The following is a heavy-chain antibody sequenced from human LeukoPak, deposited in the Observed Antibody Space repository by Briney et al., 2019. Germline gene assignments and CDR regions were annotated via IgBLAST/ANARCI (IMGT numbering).Heavy chain of an antibody. J-gene: IGHJ3*02. CDR2: IKQDGSEK. V-gene: IGHV3-7*01. CDR3: ARETTGTILGDAFDI. CDR1: GFTFSSYW. Sequence: GGSLRLSCAASGFTFSSYWMSWVRQAPGKGLERVANIKQDGSEKYYVDSVKGRFTISRDNAKNSLYLQMNSLRAEDTVVYYCARETTGTILGDAFDIRGQGTMVTVSS. D-gene: IGHD1-1*01.